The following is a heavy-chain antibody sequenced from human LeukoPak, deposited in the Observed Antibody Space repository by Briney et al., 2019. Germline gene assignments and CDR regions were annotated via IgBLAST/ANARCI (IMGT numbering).Heavy chain of an antibody. CDR3: ARDRPYGGVGDFDY. CDR1: GFTVSGNY. D-gene: IGHD3-16*01. V-gene: IGHV3-66*01. J-gene: IGHJ4*02. Sequence: PGGSLRLSCAVFGFTVSGNYMSWVRQAPRKGLEWVSAIYTDDNTHYAGSVKGRFTISRDSFKNTLYLQMNSLRAEDTAVYYCARDRPYGGVGDFDYWGQGTLVTVSS. CDR2: IYTDDNT.